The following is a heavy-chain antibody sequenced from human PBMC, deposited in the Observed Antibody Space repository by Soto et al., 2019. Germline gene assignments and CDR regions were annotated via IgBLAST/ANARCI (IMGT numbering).Heavy chain of an antibody. D-gene: IGHD5-18*01. J-gene: IGHJ4*02. CDR2: INHSGST. CDR1: GGSFSGYY. V-gene: IGHV4-34*01. Sequence: PSETLSLTCAVYGGSFSGYYWSWIRQPPGKGLEWIGEINHSGSTNYNPSLKSRVTISVDTSKNQFSLKLSSVTAADTVVYYCARAPYSYGRWGYYFDYWGQGTLVTVSS. CDR3: ARAPYSYGRWGYYFDY.